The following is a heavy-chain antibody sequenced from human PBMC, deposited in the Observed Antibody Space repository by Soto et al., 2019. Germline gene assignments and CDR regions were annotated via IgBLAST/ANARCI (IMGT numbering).Heavy chain of an antibody. D-gene: IGHD4-17*01. CDR3: ARGDYYGDYAIDYYYYYYMDV. CDR2: INAGNGNT. CDR1: GYTFTSYA. J-gene: IGHJ6*03. V-gene: IGHV1-3*01. Sequence: ASVKVSCKASGYTFTSYAMHWVRQAPGQRLEWMGWINAGNGNTKYSQKFQGRVTITRDTSASTAYMELSSLRSEDTAVYYCARGDYYGDYAIDYYYYYYMDVWGKGTTVTVSS.